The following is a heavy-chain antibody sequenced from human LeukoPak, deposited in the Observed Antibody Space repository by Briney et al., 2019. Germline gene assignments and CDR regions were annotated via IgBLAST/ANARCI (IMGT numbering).Heavy chain of an antibody. J-gene: IGHJ4*02. CDR1: GGSISSYF. Sequence: SETLSLTCTVSGGSISSYFWCWIRQPPGKGLEWIGYIYYTGSTNYNPSLKSRVTISVDTSKNQFSLKLSSVTAADTAVYYCARGDGSGNDYWGQGTLVTVSS. CDR2: IYYTGST. V-gene: IGHV4-59*12. CDR3: ARGDGSGNDY. D-gene: IGHD3-10*01.